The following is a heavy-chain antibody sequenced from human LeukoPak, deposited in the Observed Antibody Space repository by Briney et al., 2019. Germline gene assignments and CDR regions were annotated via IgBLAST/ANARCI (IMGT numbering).Heavy chain of an antibody. V-gene: IGHV1-24*01. CDR2: FDPEDGET. Sequence: ASVKVSCKVSGYTLTELSMHWVRQAPGKGLEWMGGFDPEDGETIYAQKFQGRVTMTEDTSTDTAYMELSSLRSEDTAVYYCATGIHYYGSGSYPLEFDYWGQGTPVTVSS. CDR1: GYTLTELS. D-gene: IGHD3-10*01. CDR3: ATGIHYYGSGSYPLEFDY. J-gene: IGHJ4*02.